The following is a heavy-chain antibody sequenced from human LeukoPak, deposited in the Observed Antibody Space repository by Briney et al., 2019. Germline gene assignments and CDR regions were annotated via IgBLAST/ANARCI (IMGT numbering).Heavy chain of an antibody. D-gene: IGHD2/OR15-2a*01. J-gene: IGHJ4*02. CDR2: INPNSGGT. CDR3: ARDPAPPQDSMVDY. CDR1: GYTFTGYH. Sequence: ASVKVSCKASGYTFTGYHMHWVRQAPGQGLEWMGWINPNSGGTNYAQKFQGRVTMTRDTSISTAYMELSRLRSDDTAVYYCARDPAPPQDSMVDYWGQGTLVTVSS. V-gene: IGHV1-2*02.